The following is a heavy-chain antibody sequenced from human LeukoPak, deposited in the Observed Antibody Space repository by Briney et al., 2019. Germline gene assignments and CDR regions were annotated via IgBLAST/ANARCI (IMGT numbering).Heavy chain of an antibody. CDR3: ARFEVRYGGYY. V-gene: IGHV4-31*11. J-gene: IGHJ4*02. CDR2: IYYSGST. Sequence: SETLSLTCAVYGGSFSGYYWSWIRQRPGKGLEWIGYIYYSGSTYYNPSLKSRVTISVDTSKNQFSLKLSSVTAADTAVYYCARFEVRYGGYYWGQGTLVTVSS. CDR1: GGSFSGYY. D-gene: IGHD1-26*01.